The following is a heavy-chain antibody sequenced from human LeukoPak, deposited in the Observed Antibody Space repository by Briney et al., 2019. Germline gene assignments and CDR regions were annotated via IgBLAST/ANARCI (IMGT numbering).Heavy chain of an antibody. Sequence: PGGSLRLSCAASGFTFSNYPIHWVRQAPGKGLEWVSAISGGGGSTYYADSVKGRFTISRDNSKNTLYLQMNSLRAEDTAVYYCAKEGANYYYDYWGQGTLVTVSS. CDR3: AKEGANYYYDY. J-gene: IGHJ4*02. CDR1: GFTFSNYP. V-gene: IGHV3-23*01. D-gene: IGHD3-22*01. CDR2: ISGGGGST.